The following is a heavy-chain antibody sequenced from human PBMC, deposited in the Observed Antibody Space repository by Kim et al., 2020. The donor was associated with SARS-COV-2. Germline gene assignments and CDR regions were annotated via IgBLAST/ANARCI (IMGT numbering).Heavy chain of an antibody. CDR1: GGSISSYY. D-gene: IGHD6-19*01. CDR2: IYYSGST. CDR3: ARDGRGWYGDYYYYGMDV. J-gene: IGHJ6*02. Sequence: SETLSLTCTVSGGSISSYYWSWIRQPPGKGLEWIGYIYYSGSTNYNPSLKSRVTISVDTSKNQFSLKLSSVTAADTAVYYCARDGRGWYGDYYYYGMDVWGQGTTVTVSS. V-gene: IGHV4-59*01.